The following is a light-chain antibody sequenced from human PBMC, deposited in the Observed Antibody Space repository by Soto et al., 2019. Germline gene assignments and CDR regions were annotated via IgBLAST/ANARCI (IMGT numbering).Light chain of an antibody. CDR3: QQSYNGPFT. CDR1: QSISSN. Sequence: DIQMTQSPSSLSASVGDRVTITCRASQSISSNLNWYQQKPGKAPKLLIYAASSLQSGVPSRFSGSGSGTDFTLTINSLQPEDFATYYCQQSYNGPFTFGPGTKVDIK. J-gene: IGKJ3*01. CDR2: AAS. V-gene: IGKV1-39*01.